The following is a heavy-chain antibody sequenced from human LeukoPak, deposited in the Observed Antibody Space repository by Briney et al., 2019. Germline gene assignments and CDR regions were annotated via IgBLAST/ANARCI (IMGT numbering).Heavy chain of an antibody. J-gene: IGHJ4*02. Sequence: GGSLRLSCAASGFPFSSYAMNWVRQAPGKGLEWVSVIAGSDGFTQYADSVKGRFTISRDNSKNTLYLQMNSLRAEDTAVYYCAKDNYGGRYWGQGTLVTVSS. V-gene: IGHV3-23*01. D-gene: IGHD4-23*01. CDR2: IAGSDGFT. CDR3: AKDNYGGRY. CDR1: GFPFSSYA.